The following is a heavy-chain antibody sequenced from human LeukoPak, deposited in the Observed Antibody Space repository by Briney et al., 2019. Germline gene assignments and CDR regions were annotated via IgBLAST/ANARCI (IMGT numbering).Heavy chain of an antibody. Sequence: ASVKVSXKASGYTFTGYYMHWVRQAPGQGLEWMGWINPNSGGTNYAQKFQGRVTMTRDTSISTAYMELSRLRSDDTAVYYCARTLYYYGSGSYYYWGQGTLVTVSS. V-gene: IGHV1-2*02. J-gene: IGHJ4*02. CDR3: ARTLYYYGSGSYYY. D-gene: IGHD3-10*01. CDR2: INPNSGGT. CDR1: GYTFTGYY.